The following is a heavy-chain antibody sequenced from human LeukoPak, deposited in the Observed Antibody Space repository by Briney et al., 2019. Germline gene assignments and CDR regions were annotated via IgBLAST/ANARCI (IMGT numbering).Heavy chain of an antibody. D-gene: IGHD3-22*01. J-gene: IGHJ4*02. CDR1: GVIFSSYS. CDR3: ARGFRSYYASSGYLFDY. CDR2: MTSYISTI. V-gene: IGHV3-48*01. Sequence: GGALRLSCAASGVIFSSYSMNWVRQAPGKWVEWISYMTSYISTIYYADSVKGRFTISRDNAKNSLYLQMNSLRAEDTAVYYCARGFRSYYASSGYLFDYWGQGTLVTVSS.